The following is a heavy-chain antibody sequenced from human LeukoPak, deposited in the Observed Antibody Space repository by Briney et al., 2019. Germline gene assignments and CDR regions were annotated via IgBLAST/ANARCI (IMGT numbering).Heavy chain of an antibody. CDR1: GFTFSSYA. V-gene: IGHV3-23*01. Sequence: PEGSLRLSCAASGFTFSSYAMSWVRQAPGKGLEWVSTFGTGGDDTYYADSVKGRFIISRDNSKNTLYLQINSLRAEDMAIYYCAKNFPGRPFDYWGQGALVTVSS. CDR3: AKNFPGRPFDY. J-gene: IGHJ4*02. CDR2: FGTGGDDT. D-gene: IGHD6-6*01.